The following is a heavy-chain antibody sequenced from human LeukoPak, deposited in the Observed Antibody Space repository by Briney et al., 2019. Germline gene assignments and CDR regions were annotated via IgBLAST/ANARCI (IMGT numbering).Heavy chain of an antibody. CDR1: GVSFSGYY. CDR2: IYTSGST. V-gene: IGHV4-59*10. J-gene: IGHJ6*03. Sequence: PSETLSLTCAVYGVSFSGYYWSWLRQPAGKGLEWIGRIYTSGSTNYNPSLKSRVTISVDTSKNQFSLKLSSVTAADTAVYYCARVPRSYYYYYYMDVWGKGTTVTVSS. CDR3: ARVPRSYYYYYYMDV. D-gene: IGHD2-2*01.